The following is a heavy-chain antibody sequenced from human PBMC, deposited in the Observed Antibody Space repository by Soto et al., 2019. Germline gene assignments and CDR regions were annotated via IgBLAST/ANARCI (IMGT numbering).Heavy chain of an antibody. CDR3: ARERGYCSSTSCQNWFDP. V-gene: IGHV4-4*07. J-gene: IGHJ5*02. CDR1: GCSISSYG. CDR2: IYTSGST. Sequence: SQTLSLACTVSGCSISSYGCSLLLAPALDGLEWIGRIYTSGSTNYDPSLKSRVTMSVDTSKNQYSLKLSSVTVADTAVYYCARERGYCSSTSCQNWFDPWGQGTLVTVSS. D-gene: IGHD2-2*01.